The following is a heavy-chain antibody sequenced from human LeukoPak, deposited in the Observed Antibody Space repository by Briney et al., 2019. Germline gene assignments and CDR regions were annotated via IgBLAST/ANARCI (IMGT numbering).Heavy chain of an antibody. Sequence: SETLSLTCNVSGVSISTHYWSWIRQPPGKGLEWIGSIYHSGSTYYNPSLKSRVTISVDTSKNQFSLKLSSVTAADTAVYYCARGAFHDYWGQGTLVTVSS. J-gene: IGHJ4*02. V-gene: IGHV4-38-2*02. CDR3: ARGAFHDY. CDR2: IYHSGST. D-gene: IGHD2-21*01. CDR1: GVSISTHY.